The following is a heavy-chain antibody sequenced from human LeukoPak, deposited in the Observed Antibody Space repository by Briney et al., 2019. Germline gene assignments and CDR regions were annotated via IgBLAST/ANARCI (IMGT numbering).Heavy chain of an antibody. CDR2: IIPIFGTA. D-gene: IGHD3-10*01. CDR1: GYTFTSYG. Sequence: SVKVSCKASGYTFTSYGISWVRQAPGQGLEWMGGIIPIFGTANYAQKFQGRVAITADESTSTAYMELSSLRSEDTAVYYCAYGSGSYNHLEYFQHWGQGTLVTVSS. V-gene: IGHV1-69*13. CDR3: AYGSGSYNHLEYFQH. J-gene: IGHJ1*01.